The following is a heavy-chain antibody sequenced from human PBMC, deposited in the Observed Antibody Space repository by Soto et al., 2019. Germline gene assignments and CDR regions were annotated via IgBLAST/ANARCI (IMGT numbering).Heavy chain of an antibody. CDR2: ISYDGSNK. CDR1: GFTFSSYA. V-gene: IGHV3-30-3*01. D-gene: IGHD6-13*01. Sequence: QVQLVESGGGVVQPGRSLRLSCAASGFTFSSYAMHWVRQAPGKGLEWVAVISYDGSNKYYADSVKGRFTISRDNSKNTLYLQMNSLRAEDTAVYYCARDYSYSSSWRYYYYGMDVWGQGTTVTVSS. J-gene: IGHJ6*02. CDR3: ARDYSYSSSWRYYYYGMDV.